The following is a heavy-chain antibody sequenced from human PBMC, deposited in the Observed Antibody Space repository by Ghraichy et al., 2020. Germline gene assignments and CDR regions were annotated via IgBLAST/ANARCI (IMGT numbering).Heavy chain of an antibody. V-gene: IGHV4-39*01. Sequence: SETLSLMCTVSGDSISRSGYYWVWIRQPPGKGLDWIGSMYSSGNTYYNPSLKSRVTISVDTSKNQFSLKLSSVTAADTAVYYCARHSSAWYTDYWGQGTLVTVSS. CDR3: ARHSSAWYTDY. D-gene: IGHD6-19*01. CDR1: GDSISRSGYY. J-gene: IGHJ4*02. CDR2: MYSSGNT.